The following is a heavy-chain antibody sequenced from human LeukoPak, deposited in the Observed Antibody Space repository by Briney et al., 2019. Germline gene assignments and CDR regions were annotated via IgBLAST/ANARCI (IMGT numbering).Heavy chain of an antibody. CDR1: GFTFSSYS. V-gene: IGHV3-21*04. CDR3: ARAGQSDY. J-gene: IGHJ4*02. CDR2: ISSSSSYI. Sequence: GGSLRLSCAASGFTFSSYSMNWVRQAPGKGLEWVSSISSSSSYIYYADSVKGRFTTSRDNAKNSLFLQVNSLRAEDTAVYYCARAGQSDYWGQGTLVTVSS.